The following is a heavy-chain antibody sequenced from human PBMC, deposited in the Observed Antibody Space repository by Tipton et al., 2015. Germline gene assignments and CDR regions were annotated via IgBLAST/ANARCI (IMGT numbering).Heavy chain of an antibody. J-gene: IGHJ4*02. CDR1: GFTFSNYW. CDR2: IKPDGSES. V-gene: IGHV3-7*01. D-gene: IGHD3-22*01. CDR3: AREDDSSPAY. Sequence: SLRLSCAASGFTFSNYWMTWVRQAPGKGLEWVANIKPDGSESYYVDSVKGRFTFSRDNAKNSLHLQMNSLRAEDTAVYYCAREDDSSPAYWGQGTLVTVSS.